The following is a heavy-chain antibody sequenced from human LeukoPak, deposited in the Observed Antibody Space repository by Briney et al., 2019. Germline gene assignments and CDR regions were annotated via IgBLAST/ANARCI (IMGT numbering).Heavy chain of an antibody. CDR3: ARGAAAGTPHNWFDP. CDR1: GGSISSGSYY. CDR2: IYTSGST. J-gene: IGHJ5*02. V-gene: IGHV4-61*02. D-gene: IGHD6-13*01. Sequence: PSETLSLTCTVSGGSISSGSYYWSWIRQPAGKGLEWIGRIYTSGSTNYNPSLKSRVTISVDTSKNQFSLKLSSVTAADTAVYYCARGAAAGTPHNWFDPWGQGTLVTVSS.